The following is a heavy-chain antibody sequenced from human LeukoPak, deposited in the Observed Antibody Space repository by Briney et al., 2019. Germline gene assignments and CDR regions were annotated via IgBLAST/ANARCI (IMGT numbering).Heavy chain of an antibody. CDR3: ARPSGGWYYYYMDV. V-gene: IGHV1-8*01. D-gene: IGHD3-10*01. J-gene: IGHJ6*03. CDR1: GYTFTSYH. CDR2: MNPSSGDA. Sequence: ASVTVSCKASGYTFTSYHINWVRQATGQGLEWMGWMNPSSGDAGYAQKFQGRVTMTRNTSISTAYMELSSLRSEDTAVYYCARPSGGWYYYYMDVWGKGTTVTVSS.